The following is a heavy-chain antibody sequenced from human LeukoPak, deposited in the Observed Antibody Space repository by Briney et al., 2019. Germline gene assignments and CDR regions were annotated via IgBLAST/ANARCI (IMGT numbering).Heavy chain of an antibody. CDR3: AREPTVDTGWFDP. CDR2: IYTSGST. J-gene: IGHJ5*02. D-gene: IGHD5-18*01. V-gene: IGHV4-61*02. CDR1: GGSISSGNYY. Sequence: SQTLSLTCTVSGGSISSGNYYWSWIRQPAGKGLEWVGRIYTSGSTNYNPSLESRVTISLDTSKNQFSLKLSSVTAADTAAYYCAREPTVDTGWFDPWGQGTLVTVSS.